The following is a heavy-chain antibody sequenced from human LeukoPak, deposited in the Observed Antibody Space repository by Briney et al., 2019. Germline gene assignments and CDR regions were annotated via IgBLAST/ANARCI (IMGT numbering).Heavy chain of an antibody. D-gene: IGHD6-13*01. V-gene: IGHV4-39*07. CDR1: GGSISSSSYY. CDR3: ARLAARPYYYMDV. Sequence: SETLSLTCTVSGGSISSSSYYWGWIRQPPGKGLEWIGSIYYSGSTYYNPSLKSRVTISVDTSKNQFSLKLSSVTAADTAVYYCARLAARPYYYMDVWGKGTTVTVSS. J-gene: IGHJ6*03. CDR2: IYYSGST.